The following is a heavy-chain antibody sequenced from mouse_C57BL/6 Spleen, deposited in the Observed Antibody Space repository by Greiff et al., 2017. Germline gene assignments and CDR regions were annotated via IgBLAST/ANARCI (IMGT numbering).Heavy chain of an antibody. CDR2: IYPRSGNT. J-gene: IGHJ4*01. V-gene: IGHV1-81*01. CDR1: GYTFTSYG. D-gene: IGHD3-2*02. Sequence: QVQLQESGAELARPGASVKLSCKASGYTFTSYGISWVKQRPGQGLEWIGEIYPRSGNTYYNEKFKGKATLTADKSSSTAYMELRSLTSEDSAVYFCARRVNSSGYVGAMDNWGQGTSVTVSS. CDR3: ARRVNSSGYVGAMDN.